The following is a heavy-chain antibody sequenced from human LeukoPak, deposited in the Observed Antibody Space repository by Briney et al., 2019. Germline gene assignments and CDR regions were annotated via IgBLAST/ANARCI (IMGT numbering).Heavy chain of an antibody. V-gene: IGHV4-59*01. Sequence: KASETLSLTCTVSGGSISGYYWSWIRQPPGKGLEWIAYIYYNGISNYNPSLKSRVIISVDTSKNQFSLKLSSVTAADTAVYYCARVGATYDAFDIWGQGTMVTVSS. CDR1: GGSISGYY. J-gene: IGHJ3*02. CDR3: ARVGATYDAFDI. CDR2: IYYNGIS. D-gene: IGHD1-26*01.